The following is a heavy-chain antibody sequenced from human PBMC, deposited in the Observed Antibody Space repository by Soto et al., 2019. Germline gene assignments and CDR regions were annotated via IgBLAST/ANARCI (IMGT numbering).Heavy chain of an antibody. CDR1: GFTFSSYW. CDR2: IKQDGSEK. CDR3: ARLHSHYFYDKDIYVP. Sequence: GVSLRLSCAASGFTFSSYWMSWVRQAPGKGLEWVANIKQDGSEKYYVDSVKGRFTISRDNAKNSLYLQMNSLRAEDTAVYYCARLHSHYFYDKDIYVPWGQGTQVTVSS. D-gene: IGHD3-22*01. J-gene: IGHJ4*02. V-gene: IGHV3-7*04.